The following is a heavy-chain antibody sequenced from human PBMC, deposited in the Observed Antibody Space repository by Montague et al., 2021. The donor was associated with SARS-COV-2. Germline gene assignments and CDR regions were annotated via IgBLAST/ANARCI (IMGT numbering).Heavy chain of an antibody. D-gene: IGHD3-22*01. CDR3: ARFPTSYYYDSKAAPATPDAFDI. V-gene: IGHV4-34*01. CDR1: GGSSSGYY. CDR2: IYHSGST. J-gene: IGHJ3*02. Sequence: SETLSLTCAVYGGSSSGYYWGRIRKPQGKGLEWIGSIYHSGSTYYNPSLKSRVTISVDTSKNQFSLKLSSVTAADAAVYYCARFPTSYYYDSKAAPATPDAFDIWGQGTMVTVSS.